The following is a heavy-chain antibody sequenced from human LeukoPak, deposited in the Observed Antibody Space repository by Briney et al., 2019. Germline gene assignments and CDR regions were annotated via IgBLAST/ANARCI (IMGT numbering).Heavy chain of an antibody. Sequence: PGGSLRLSCAASGFTFSTYGMPWVGQAPGKGLEWGAVIWYDGGNKYYADSVKGRFTISRDNSKNTLYLQMNSLRAEDTAVYYCAKDGAGFWSGYRLVYYFDYWGQGTLVTVSS. V-gene: IGHV3-33*06. J-gene: IGHJ4*02. CDR3: AKDGAGFWSGYRLVYYFDY. CDR2: IWYDGGNK. D-gene: IGHD3-3*01. CDR1: GFTFSTYG.